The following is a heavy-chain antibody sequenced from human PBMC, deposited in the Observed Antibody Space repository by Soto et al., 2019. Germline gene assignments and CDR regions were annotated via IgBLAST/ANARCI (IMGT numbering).Heavy chain of an antibody. CDR2: ISANGGIT. J-gene: IGHJ2*01. V-gene: IGHV3-23*01. CDR3: AKDKYTHSVRKVWFFDY. D-gene: IGHD2-15*01. Sequence: EVQLLESGGGLVKPGGSLRLSCAASGFTFSKYAMSWVRLAPGKGLEWVSSISANGGITDYADSVKGRFTISRDNFQNILSLQMDSLRGDDTALYFCAKDKYTHSVRKVWFFDYWGRGTLVTVSS. CDR1: GFTFSKYA.